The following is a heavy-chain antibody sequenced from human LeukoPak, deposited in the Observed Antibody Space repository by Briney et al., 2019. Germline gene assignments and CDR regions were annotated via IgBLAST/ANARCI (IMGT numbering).Heavy chain of an antibody. Sequence: GGSLRLSCAVSGFTFSSYGMHWVRQAPGKGLEWVAVIWYDGSNKYYADSVKGRFTISRDNSKNTLYLQMNSLRAEDTAVYYCARGDSGSYYFYWGQGTLVTVSS. J-gene: IGHJ4*02. CDR3: ARGDSGSYYFY. CDR2: IWYDGSNK. CDR1: GFTFSSYG. D-gene: IGHD1-26*01. V-gene: IGHV3-33*01.